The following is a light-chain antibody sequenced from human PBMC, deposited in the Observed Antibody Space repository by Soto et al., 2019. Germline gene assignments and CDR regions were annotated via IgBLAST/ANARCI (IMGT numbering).Light chain of an antibody. CDR3: QQYNSYSPWT. CDR1: QSISSW. J-gene: IGKJ1*01. V-gene: IGKV1-5*03. CDR2: KAS. Sequence: DIQMTQSPSTLSGSVGDRVTITSRASQSISSWLAWYQQKPGKAPKLLIYKASSLESGVPSRFSGSGSGTEFTLTVSSLQPDDFATYYCQQYNSYSPWTFGQGTKVDI.